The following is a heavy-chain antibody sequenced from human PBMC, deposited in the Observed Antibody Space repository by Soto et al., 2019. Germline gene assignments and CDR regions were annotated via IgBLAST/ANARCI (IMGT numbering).Heavy chain of an antibody. J-gene: IGHJ6*02. CDR2: IKQVGSEE. CDR1: GFTLGTYW. CDR3: ARDMGNGYYGQESWGLDV. V-gene: IGHV3-7*05. D-gene: IGHD1-26*01. Sequence: EVQLVASGGGLVQPGESLRLSCVASGFTLGTYWMSWARQAPGKGLEWLASIKQVGSEEFSVESVKGRFTISRDNAKNSLFLQLNSLRVENTGVYYCARDMGNGYYGQESWGLDVWGQGTTVTVSS.